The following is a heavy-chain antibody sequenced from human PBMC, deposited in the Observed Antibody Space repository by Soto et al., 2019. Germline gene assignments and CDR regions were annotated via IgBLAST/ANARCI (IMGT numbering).Heavy chain of an antibody. D-gene: IGHD2-15*01. CDR2: IDPSDSYT. V-gene: IGHV5-10-1*01. J-gene: IGHJ4*02. CDR3: ARPYCSGGCCNLGYFDY. Sequence: GESLKISCKGSGYSFTSYWISWVRQMPGKGLEWMGRIDPSDSYTNYSPSFQGHVTISADKSISTAYLQWSSLKASDTAMYYCARPYCSGGCCNLGYFDYWGQGTLVTVSS. CDR1: GYSFTSYW.